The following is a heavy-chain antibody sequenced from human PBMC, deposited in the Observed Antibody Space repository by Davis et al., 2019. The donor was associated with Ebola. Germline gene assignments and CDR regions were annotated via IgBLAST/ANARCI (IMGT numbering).Heavy chain of an antibody. D-gene: IGHD6-13*01. J-gene: IGHJ1*01. Sequence: GESLKISCAASGFTFSSYGMHWVRQAPGKGLEPVAFIRHDGSNKYYADSVKGRFSISRDNSKNTLYLQMNSLRAEDTAVYYCAEVTGSSWTGAENFQHWGQGTLVTVSS. CDR1: GFTFSSYG. CDR3: AEVTGSSWTGAENFQH. CDR2: IRHDGSNK. V-gene: IGHV3-30*02.